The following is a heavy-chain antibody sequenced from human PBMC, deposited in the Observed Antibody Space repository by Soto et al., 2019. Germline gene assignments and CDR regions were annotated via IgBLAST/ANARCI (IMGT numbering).Heavy chain of an antibody. V-gene: IGHV4-4*07. CDR3: VRDGTKTLRDWFDP. Sequence: PSETLSLTCTVSGASISGFYWRWIRKSAGKGLEWIGLIYAPGTTDYNPSLKMRVMMSVDTSKKQFSLKLRSVTAADTAVYYCVRDGTKTLRDWFDPWGQGISVTVSS. D-gene: IGHD1-1*01. CDR2: IYAPGTT. CDR1: GASISGFY. J-gene: IGHJ5*02.